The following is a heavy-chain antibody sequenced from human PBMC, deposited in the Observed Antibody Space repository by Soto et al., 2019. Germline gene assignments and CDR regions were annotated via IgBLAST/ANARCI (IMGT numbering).Heavy chain of an antibody. CDR3: ARSPVYGNWFDP. Sequence: XTLSLTCTVPGGSLSSSSYYWGWIRQPPGKGLEWIGSIYYSGSTYYNPSLKSRFTISVDTSKNQFSLKLSSVTASDTAVYYCARSPVYGNWFDPWGQGTLVTVS. J-gene: IGHJ5*02. CDR2: IYYSGST. D-gene: IGHD4-17*01. V-gene: IGHV4-39*01. CDR1: GGSLSSSSYY.